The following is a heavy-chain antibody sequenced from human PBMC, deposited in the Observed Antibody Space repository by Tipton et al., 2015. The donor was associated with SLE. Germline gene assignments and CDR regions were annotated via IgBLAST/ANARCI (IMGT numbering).Heavy chain of an antibody. Sequence: TLSLTCTVSGGSFSSYYWTWIRQPAGKGLEWIGRIYTSGSTNYNPSLKSRVTMSVDTSKNQFSLKLSSVTAADTAVYYCARAVYGYGTHDAFDIWGQGTMVTVSS. V-gene: IGHV4-4*07. CDR3: ARAVYGYGTHDAFDI. D-gene: IGHD5-18*01. CDR2: IYTSGST. CDR1: GGSFSSYY. J-gene: IGHJ3*02.